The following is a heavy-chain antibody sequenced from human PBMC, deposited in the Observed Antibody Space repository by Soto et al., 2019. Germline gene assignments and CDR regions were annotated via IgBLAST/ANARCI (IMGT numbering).Heavy chain of an antibody. D-gene: IGHD5-12*01. CDR2: IIPIFGTA. Sequence: ASVKVSCKASGCTFSSYAISWVRQAPGQGLEWMGGIIPIFGTANYAQKFQGRVTITADESTSTAYMELSSLRSEDTAVYYCARGRGYSGYDHFDYWGQGTLVTVSS. J-gene: IGHJ4*02. CDR3: ARGRGYSGYDHFDY. CDR1: GCTFSSYA. V-gene: IGHV1-69*13.